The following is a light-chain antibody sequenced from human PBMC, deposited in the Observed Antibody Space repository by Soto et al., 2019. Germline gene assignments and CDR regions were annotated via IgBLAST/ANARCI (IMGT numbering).Light chain of an antibody. CDR1: QSVSSP. V-gene: IGKV3-15*01. CDR3: QQYNIWPYT. CDR2: DTS. Sequence: IVLTQSPATLSVSPGERATLSCRASQSVSSPLAWYQQKPRQAPRLLIYDTSTRATGIPARFSGSGSGTDFTLTISSLQSEDFAIYYCQQYNIWPYTFGQGTKVDI. J-gene: IGKJ2*01.